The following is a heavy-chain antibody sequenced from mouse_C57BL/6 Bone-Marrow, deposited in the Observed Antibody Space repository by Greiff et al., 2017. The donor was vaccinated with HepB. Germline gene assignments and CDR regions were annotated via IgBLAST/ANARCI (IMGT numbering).Heavy chain of an antibody. CDR2: SRNKANDYTT. D-gene: IGHD1-1*01. CDR3: ARDAGSNPYYAMDY. Sequence: EVQLVDSGGGLVQSGRSLRLSCATSGFTFSDFYMEWVRQAPGKGLEWIAASRNKANDYTTEYSASVKGRFIVSRDTSQSILYLQMNALRAEDTAIYYCARDAGSNPYYAMDYWGQGTSVTVSS. CDR1: GFTFSDFY. V-gene: IGHV7-1*01. J-gene: IGHJ4*01.